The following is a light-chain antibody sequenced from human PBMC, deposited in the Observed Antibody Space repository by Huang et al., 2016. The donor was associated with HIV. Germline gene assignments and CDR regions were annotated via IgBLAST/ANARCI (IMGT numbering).Light chain of an antibody. CDR1: QDTSNY. V-gene: IGKV1-33*01. CDR3: QQYDNHPRFT. Sequence: DIQMTQSPSSLSASVGDRVTITCQASQDTSNYLNWYQQKPGKAPKLLIYDSSNLEKGVSSRISGSGSGTDFTFTISSLQPEDIATYYCQQYDNHPRFTFGPGTKVDIK. J-gene: IGKJ3*01. CDR2: DSS.